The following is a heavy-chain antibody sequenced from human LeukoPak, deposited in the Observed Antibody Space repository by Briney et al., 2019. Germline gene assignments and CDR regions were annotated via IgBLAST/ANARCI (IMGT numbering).Heavy chain of an antibody. Sequence: GASVKVSCKASGGTFSSYAISWVRQAPGQGLEWMGGIIPIFGTANYAQKFQGRVTVTADEFTSTAYMELSSLRSEDTAVYYCARDSSNWYRSPDYWGQGTLVTVSS. V-gene: IGHV1-69*13. D-gene: IGHD6-13*01. CDR3: ARDSSNWYRSPDY. CDR1: GGTFSSYA. J-gene: IGHJ4*02. CDR2: IIPIFGTA.